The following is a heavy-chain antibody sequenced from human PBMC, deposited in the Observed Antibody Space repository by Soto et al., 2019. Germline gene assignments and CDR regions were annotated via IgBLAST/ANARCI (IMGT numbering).Heavy chain of an antibody. CDR1: GYTFTSYD. D-gene: IGHD7-27*01. Sequence: QVQLVQSGAEVKKPGASVKVSCKASGYTFTSYDFNWVRQATGQGPEWLGWMNPVSGDTGYSQKFQGRVTLTSDTSVSPPYMELSSLASADTAVYSWARAPRNWGFDFWGQRTQVTVSS. CDR2: MNPVSGDT. J-gene: IGHJ4*02. V-gene: IGHV1-8*01. CDR3: ARAPRNWGFDF.